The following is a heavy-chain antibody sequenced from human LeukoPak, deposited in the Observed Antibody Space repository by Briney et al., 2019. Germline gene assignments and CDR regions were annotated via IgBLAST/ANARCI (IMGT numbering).Heavy chain of an antibody. V-gene: IGHV3-7*01. CDR1: GFTFSSYS. CDR3: ARNPPGPAAGDY. D-gene: IGHD6-13*01. J-gene: IGHJ4*02. Sequence: GGSLRLSCAASGFTFSSYSMNWVRQAPGKGLEWVANIKQDGSEKYYEDSVKGRFTISRDNAKNSLYLQMNSLRAEDTAVYCCARNPPGPAAGDYWGQGTLVTVSS. CDR2: IKQDGSEK.